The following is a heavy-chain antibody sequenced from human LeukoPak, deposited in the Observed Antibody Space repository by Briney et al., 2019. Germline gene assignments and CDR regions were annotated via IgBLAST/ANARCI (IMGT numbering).Heavy chain of an antibody. CDR2: ISGSGGST. J-gene: IGHJ4*01. Sequence: PGGSLRLSCAASGFTFSSYAMSWVRQAPGKGLEWVSAISGSGGSTYYADSVKGRFTISRDNSKNTLYLQMNSLRAEDTAVYYCAKDKGNRQPKYCSSTSCPIDYWGXXXXXTVSS. CDR1: GFTFSSYA. D-gene: IGHD2-2*01. CDR3: AKDKGNRQPKYCSSTSCPIDY. V-gene: IGHV3-23*01.